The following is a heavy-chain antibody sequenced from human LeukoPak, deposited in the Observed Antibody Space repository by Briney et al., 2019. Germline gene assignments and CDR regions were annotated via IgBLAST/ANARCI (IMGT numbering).Heavy chain of an antibody. CDR3: ARDLIVGATLAGGHDAFDI. CDR1: GYTFTSYG. Sequence: EASVKVSCKASGYTFTSYGISWVRQVPGQGLEWMGSIRAYTGNTNYAQNLQGRVTMTTDTSTRTAYMDLRSLRSDDTAVYYCARDLIVGATLAGGHDAFDIWGQGTMVTVSS. CDR2: IRAYTGNT. V-gene: IGHV1-18*01. J-gene: IGHJ3*02. D-gene: IGHD1-26*01.